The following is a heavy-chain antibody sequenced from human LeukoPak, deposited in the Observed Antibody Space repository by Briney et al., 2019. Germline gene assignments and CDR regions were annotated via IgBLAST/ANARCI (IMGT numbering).Heavy chain of an antibody. CDR1: GVPISSSNSY. Sequence: SETLSLTCTVSGVPISSSNSYWGWLRQPPGKGLEWIGSIYYSGNTYYNASLKSQVSISIDTSKNQFSLRLTSVTAADTAVYYCARQTGSGLFILPGGQGTLVTVSS. CDR2: IYYSGNT. D-gene: IGHD3/OR15-3a*01. J-gene: IGHJ4*02. CDR3: ARQTGSGLFILP. V-gene: IGHV4-39*01.